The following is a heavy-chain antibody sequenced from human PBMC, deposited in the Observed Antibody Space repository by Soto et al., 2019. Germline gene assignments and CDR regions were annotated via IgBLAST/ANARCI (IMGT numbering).Heavy chain of an antibody. Sequence: QVQLQESGPGLVESSGTLSLTCEVSSGSISSGNWWSWVRQPPGKGLEWIGEIYYTGATNYNPSLKSRVTMTIDKSKDQFSLNLRSATATGGAVYYCARVFSSGSGWMYYFDFWGQGILVSVSS. V-gene: IGHV4-4*02. D-gene: IGHD6-25*01. J-gene: IGHJ4*02. CDR2: IYYTGAT. CDR1: SGSISSGNW. CDR3: ARVFSSGSGWMYYFDF.